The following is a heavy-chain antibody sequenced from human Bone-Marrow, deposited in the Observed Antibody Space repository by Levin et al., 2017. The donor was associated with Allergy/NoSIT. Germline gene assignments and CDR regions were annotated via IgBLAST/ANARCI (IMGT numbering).Heavy chain of an antibody. CDR2: VNHGGST. D-gene: IGHD6-19*01. CDR1: GGSFSDYF. Sequence: PSETLSLTCAVHGGSFSDYFWNWIRQPPGKGLEWIGEVNHGGSTNYNPSLKSRVTISVDTSENQFSLKLSSVTAADTAMYYCARGRRAVHWFDPWGQGTLVTVSS. V-gene: IGHV4-34*01. CDR3: ARGRRAVHWFDP. J-gene: IGHJ5*02.